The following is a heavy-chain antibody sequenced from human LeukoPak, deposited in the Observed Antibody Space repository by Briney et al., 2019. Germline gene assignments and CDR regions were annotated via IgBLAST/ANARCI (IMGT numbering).Heavy chain of an antibody. V-gene: IGHV3-9*01. J-gene: IGHJ4*02. CDR2: ISWSSGSI. Sequence: GGSLRLSCAASGFTFDDYAMHWVRQAPGKGLEWVSGISWSSGSIGYADSVKGRFTISRDNAKNSLYLQMNSLRAEDTALYYCAKDRGSTVTTELDYWGQGTLVTVSS. D-gene: IGHD4-17*01. CDR1: GFTFDDYA. CDR3: AKDRGSTVTTELDY.